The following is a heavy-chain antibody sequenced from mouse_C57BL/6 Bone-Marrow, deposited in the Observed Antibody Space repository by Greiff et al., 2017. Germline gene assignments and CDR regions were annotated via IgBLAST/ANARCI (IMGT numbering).Heavy chain of an antibody. CDR3: TTITTVVAYYFDY. CDR2: IDPENGDT. V-gene: IGHV14-4*01. D-gene: IGHD1-1*01. Sequence: EVQLQQSGAELVRPGASVKLSCTASGFNIKDDYMHWVKQRPEQGLEWIGWIDPENGDTEYASKFQGKATITADPSSNTAYLQLSSLTSEDTAVYYWTTITTVVAYYFDYWGQGTTLTVSS. J-gene: IGHJ2*01. CDR1: GFNIKDDY.